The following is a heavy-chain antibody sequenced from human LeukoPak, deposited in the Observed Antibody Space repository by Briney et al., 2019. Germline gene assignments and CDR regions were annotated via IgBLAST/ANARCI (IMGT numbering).Heavy chain of an antibody. CDR2: ISSSGSTI. CDR1: GFTFSDYY. Sequence: PGGSLRLSCAASGFTFSDYYMSWIRQAPGKGLEWISYISSSGSTIYYADSVKGRFTISRDNAKNSLYLQMNSLRAEDTAVYYCARDSTGQVPNYYGLDVWGQGTTVTVSS. D-gene: IGHD4-17*01. J-gene: IGHJ6*02. CDR3: ARDSTGQVPNYYGLDV. V-gene: IGHV3-11*01.